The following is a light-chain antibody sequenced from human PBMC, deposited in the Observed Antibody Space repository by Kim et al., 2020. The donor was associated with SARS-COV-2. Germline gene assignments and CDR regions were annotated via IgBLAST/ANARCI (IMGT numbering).Light chain of an antibody. Sequence: VSPGQTASITCSGDKLGDRYVCWYQQKPGQSPVLVIYQDSERPSEIPERFSGSNSGNTATLTISETQAMDEADYYCQAWDRSTVIFGGGTQLTVL. CDR1: KLGDRY. V-gene: IGLV3-1*01. CDR3: QAWDRSTVI. CDR2: QDS. J-gene: IGLJ2*01.